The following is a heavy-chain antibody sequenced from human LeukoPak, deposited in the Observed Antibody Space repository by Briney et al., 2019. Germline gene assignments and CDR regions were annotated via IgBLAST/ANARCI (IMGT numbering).Heavy chain of an antibody. D-gene: IGHD3-16*01. Sequence: PGGSLRLSCAASGFTFSSYAMHWVRQAPGKGLEWVAVISYDGSNKYYADSVKGRFTVSRDNSRDTLYLQMSSLRVEDTATYYCVRDGGPTAYFDYWGQGTLATVSS. CDR3: VRDGGPTAYFDY. CDR1: GFTFSSYA. CDR2: ISYDGSNK. V-gene: IGHV3-30-3*01. J-gene: IGHJ4*02.